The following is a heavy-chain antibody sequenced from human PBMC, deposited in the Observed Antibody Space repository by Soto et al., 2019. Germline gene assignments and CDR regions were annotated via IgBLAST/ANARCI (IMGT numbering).Heavy chain of an antibody. CDR2: INAGNGNT. J-gene: IGHJ4*02. CDR1: GYTLTRYS. Sequence: ASVKVSCKASGYTLTRYSTHWLRQAPGQRLEWMGWINAGNGNTKFSQKFQGRVTITRDTSASTAYMELRGLRSEDTAVYYCAILGTYYFDNSDNYFEFWGQGTLVTVSS. V-gene: IGHV1-3*01. CDR3: AILGTYYFDNSDNYFEF. D-gene: IGHD3-22*01.